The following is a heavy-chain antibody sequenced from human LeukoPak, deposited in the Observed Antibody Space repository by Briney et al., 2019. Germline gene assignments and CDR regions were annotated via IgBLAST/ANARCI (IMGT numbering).Heavy chain of an antibody. Sequence: SETLSLTCTVSGGPVNSYYWSWIRQPPGKGLEWIGYIYYSGNTNYNPSLESRVTISVDTSKNRFSLKLKSLTAADTAVYYCARGRSGSGSYYYFDPWGQGTLVTVSS. CDR1: GGPVNSYY. CDR2: IYYSGNT. D-gene: IGHD1-26*01. J-gene: IGHJ5*02. V-gene: IGHV4-59*02. CDR3: ARGRSGSGSYYYFDP.